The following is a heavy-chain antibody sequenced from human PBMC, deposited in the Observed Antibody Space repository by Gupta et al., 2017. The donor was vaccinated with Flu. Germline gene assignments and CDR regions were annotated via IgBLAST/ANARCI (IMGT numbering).Heavy chain of an antibody. V-gene: IGHV3-7*01. CDR1: GFTFSSYW. D-gene: IGHD3-3*01. CDR2: IKQDGSEK. J-gene: IGHJ5*02. Sequence: EVQLVESGGGLVQPGGSLRLSCAASGFTFSSYWMSWVRQAPGKGLEWVANIKQDGSEKYYVDSVKGRFTISRDNAKNSLYLQMNSLRAEDTAVYYCAGVAVLRFLEWLLPWGQGTLVTVSS. CDR3: AGVAVLRFLEWLLP.